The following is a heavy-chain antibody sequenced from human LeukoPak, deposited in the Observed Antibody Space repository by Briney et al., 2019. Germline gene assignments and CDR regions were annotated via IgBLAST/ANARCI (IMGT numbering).Heavy chain of an antibody. J-gene: IGHJ3*02. CDR2: ISSSSSYI. D-gene: IGHD6-6*01. Sequence: PGGSLRLSCAASGFTFSSYSMNWVRQAPGKGLEWVSSISSSSSYIYYADSVKGRFTISRDNAKNSLYLQMNSLRAEDTAVYYCARDFRPWDAFDIWGQGTMVTVSS. V-gene: IGHV3-21*01. CDR1: GFTFSSYS. CDR3: ARDFRPWDAFDI.